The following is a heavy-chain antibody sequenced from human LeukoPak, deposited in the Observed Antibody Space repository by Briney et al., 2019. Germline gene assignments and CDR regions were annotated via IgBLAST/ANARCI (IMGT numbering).Heavy chain of an antibody. D-gene: IGHD3-10*01. CDR2: IDTSGSYI. CDR3: ARGRSITLLRGVAMSDGFDI. J-gene: IGHJ3*02. Sequence: GGSLRRSCTASGFTFTSYGMNWVRQAPGKGVEGVSFIDTSGSYIYYGDSLNGRDTVSRDNAKDSLYLQMNGLRAEDTAVYYCARGRSITLLRGVAMSDGFDIWGQGAMVTVSS. V-gene: IGHV3-21*01. CDR1: GFTFTSYG.